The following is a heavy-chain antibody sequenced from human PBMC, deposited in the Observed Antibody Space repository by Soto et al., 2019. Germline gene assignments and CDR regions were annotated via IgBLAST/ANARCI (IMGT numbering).Heavy chain of an antibody. J-gene: IGHJ4*02. V-gene: IGHV1-69*13. D-gene: IGHD2-21*02. Sequence: ASVKVSCKASGGTCSSYGISWVRQAPGQGLEWMGGIIPIFGTANYEQKFQGRVTISADESTSTAYLALSSLRSEDTAVYYCASAYCRVVSAAYWGQGTLVTVSS. CDR2: IIPIFGTA. CDR1: GGTCSSYG. CDR3: ASAYCRVVSAAY.